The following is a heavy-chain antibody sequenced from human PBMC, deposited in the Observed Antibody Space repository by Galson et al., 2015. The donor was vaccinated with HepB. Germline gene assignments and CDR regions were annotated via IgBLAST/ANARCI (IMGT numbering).Heavy chain of an antibody. CDR1: GFNFDHYA. J-gene: IGHJ4*02. D-gene: IGHD5-12*01. V-gene: IGHV3-23*01. CDR2: ISYSGTTT. CDR3: AKVAYEYSGKYWGFDH. Sequence: SLRLSCAASGFNFDHYAITWVRQAPGKGLEWVSGISYSGTTTHYADSVKGRFTISRDNSKKTLFLQMNSLRVEDTALYYCAKVAYEYSGKYWGFDHWGQGALVTVS.